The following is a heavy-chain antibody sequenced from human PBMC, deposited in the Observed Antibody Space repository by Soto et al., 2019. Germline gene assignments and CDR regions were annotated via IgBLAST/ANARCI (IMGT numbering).Heavy chain of an antibody. CDR3: AHSDMGSAVFN. J-gene: IGHJ4*02. Sequence: QITLKESGPPLVKPTQTLTLTCTFSGFSLSTSGVGVGWIRQPPGKALEWLALIYWDDDKRYSPSLKSRLTLTKDTSKNQVVHTMTTMDPVDTATYYCAHSDMGSAVFNWGQGTLVTVSS. V-gene: IGHV2-5*02. CDR1: GFSLSTSGVG. D-gene: IGHD2-15*01. CDR2: IYWDDDK.